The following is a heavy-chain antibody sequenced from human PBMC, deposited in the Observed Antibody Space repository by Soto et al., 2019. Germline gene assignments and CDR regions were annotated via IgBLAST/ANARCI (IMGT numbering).Heavy chain of an antibody. CDR1: GGTFSSYA. CDR3: ARGGDGYNSEEGYYFDY. CDR2: IIPIFGTA. Sequence: QVQLVQSGAEVKKPGSSVKVSCKASGGTFSSYAISWVGQAPGQGLEWMGGIIPIFGTANYAQKFQGRVTITADESTSTAYMELSSLRSEDTAVYYCARGGDGYNSEEGYYFDYWGQGTLVTVSS. D-gene: IGHD5-12*01. J-gene: IGHJ4*02. V-gene: IGHV1-69*01.